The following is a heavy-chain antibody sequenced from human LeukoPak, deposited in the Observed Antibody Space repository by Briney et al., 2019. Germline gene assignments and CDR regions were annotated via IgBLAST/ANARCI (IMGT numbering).Heavy chain of an antibody. CDR2: IRSAVETT. CDR1: GFTMSHYG. J-gene: IGHJ3*02. D-gene: IGHD1-26*01. V-gene: IGHV3-23*01. Sequence: GGSLRLSCAASGFTMSHYGVSWVRQAPGKGLEWISGIRSAVETTHYADSVKGRFIISRDNSKNTLFLQMNSLRAEDMAVYYCARIEWERLGRAFDIWGQGTMVTVSS. CDR3: ARIEWERLGRAFDI.